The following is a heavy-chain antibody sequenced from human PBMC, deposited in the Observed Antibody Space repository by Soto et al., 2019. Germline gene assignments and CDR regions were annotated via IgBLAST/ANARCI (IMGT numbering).Heavy chain of an antibody. CDR2: INAGYGNT. V-gene: IGHV1-3*01. D-gene: IGHD3-3*01. Sequence: QVQLVQSGAEVKKPGASVKVSCKASGYTFTSYAMHWVRQAPGQRLEWMGWINAGYGNTKYSQKFQGRVTITRDTSASTAYMELSSLRSEDTAVYYCARDKDATGFLEWIIFDYWGQGTLVTVSS. CDR3: ARDKDATGFLEWIIFDY. CDR1: GYTFTSYA. J-gene: IGHJ4*02.